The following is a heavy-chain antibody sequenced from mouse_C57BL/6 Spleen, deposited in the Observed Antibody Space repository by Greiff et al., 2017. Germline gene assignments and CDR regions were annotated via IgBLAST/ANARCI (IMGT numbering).Heavy chain of an antibody. CDR3: ARRGGSGDVRYAMDY. CDR1: GYTFTSYG. Sequence: VQLQQSGAELARPGASVKLSCKASGYTFTSYGISWVKQRTGQGLEWIGEIYPRSGNTYYNEKFKGKATLTADKSSSTAYMELRSLTSEDSAVYFCARRGGSGDVRYAMDYWGQGTSVTVSS. D-gene: IGHD3-2*02. CDR2: IYPRSGNT. J-gene: IGHJ4*01. V-gene: IGHV1-81*01.